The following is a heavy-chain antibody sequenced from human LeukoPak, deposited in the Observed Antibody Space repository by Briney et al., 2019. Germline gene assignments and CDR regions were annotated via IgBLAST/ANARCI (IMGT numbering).Heavy chain of an antibody. V-gene: IGHV7-4-1*02. D-gene: IGHD4-23*01. CDR3: ARGKTPNY. J-gene: IGHJ4*02. CDR1: YTFTXXA. CDR2: INTNTGNP. Sequence: YTFTXXAMNWVRQAPGQGLEWMGWINTNTGNPTYAQGFTGRFVFSLDTSVSTAYLQISSLKAEDTAVYYCARGKTPNYWGQGTLVTVSS.